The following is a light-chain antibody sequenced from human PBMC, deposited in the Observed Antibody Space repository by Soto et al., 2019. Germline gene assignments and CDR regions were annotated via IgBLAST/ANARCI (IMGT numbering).Light chain of an antibody. CDR3: QQRNNWPPSIT. CDR1: QSVGGH. V-gene: IGKV3-11*01. CDR2: DAS. J-gene: IGKJ5*01. Sequence: ESVLTQAPATLSLSPRERATLSCRASQSVGGHLAWYQQKPGQAPRLLIYDASDRATGIPARFSGSGSETDFTLTISSLEPDDFAVYYCQQRNNWPPSITFGQGTRLEIK.